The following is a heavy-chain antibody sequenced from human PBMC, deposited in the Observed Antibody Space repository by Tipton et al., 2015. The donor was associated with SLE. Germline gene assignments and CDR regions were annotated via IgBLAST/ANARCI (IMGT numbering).Heavy chain of an antibody. CDR1: GGSISSSGYY. Sequence: TLSLTCSVSGGSISSSGYYWGWIRQPPGKGLEWIGTIYYSGGTSYNPSLKSRVTISVDTSKNQFSLKLNSVTAGDTAVYYCARRGTTRSPFDYWGQGTLVTVSS. CDR3: ARRGTTRSPFDY. CDR2: IYYSGGT. J-gene: IGHJ4*02. D-gene: IGHD3-16*01. V-gene: IGHV4-39*07.